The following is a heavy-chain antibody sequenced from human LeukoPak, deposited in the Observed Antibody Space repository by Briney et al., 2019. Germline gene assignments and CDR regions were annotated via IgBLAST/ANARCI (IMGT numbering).Heavy chain of an antibody. CDR3: ATNSGILWFGELLLDY. V-gene: IGHV1-24*01. Sequence: GASVKVSCKVSGYTLTELSMHWVRQAPGKGLEWMGGFDPEDGEATYAQKFQGRVTMTEDTSTDTAYMELSSLRSEDTAVYYCATNSGILWFGELLLDYWGQGTLVTVSS. CDR2: FDPEDGEA. D-gene: IGHD3-10*01. CDR1: GYTLTELS. J-gene: IGHJ4*02.